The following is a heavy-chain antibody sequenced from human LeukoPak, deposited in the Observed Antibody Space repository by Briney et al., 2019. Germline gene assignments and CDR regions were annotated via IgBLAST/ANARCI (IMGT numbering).Heavy chain of an antibody. CDR3: ARRYASRFGELFGYFQH. CDR1: GGSISSSSYY. Sequence: PSETLSLTCTVSGGSISSSSYYWSWIRQPPGKGLEWIGSIYYSGSTYYNPSLKSRVTISVDTSKNQFSLKLSSVTAADTAVYYCARRYASRFGELFGYFQHWGQGTLVTVSS. D-gene: IGHD3-10*01. V-gene: IGHV4-39*01. CDR2: IYYSGST. J-gene: IGHJ1*01.